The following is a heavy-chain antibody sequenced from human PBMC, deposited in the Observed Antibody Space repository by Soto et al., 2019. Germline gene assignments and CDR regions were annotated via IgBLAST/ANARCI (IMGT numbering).Heavy chain of an antibody. V-gene: IGHV3-48*02. J-gene: IGHJ4*02. CDR2: ISSSSSTI. D-gene: IGHD3-3*01. CDR3: ARSPRYDFWSGPSSLPFDY. Sequence: GGSLRLSCAASGFTFSSYSMNWVRQAPGKGLKWVSYISSSSSTIYYADSVKGRFTISRDNAKNSLYLQMNSLRDEDTAVYYCARSPRYDFWSGPSSLPFDYWGQGTLVTVSS. CDR1: GFTFSSYS.